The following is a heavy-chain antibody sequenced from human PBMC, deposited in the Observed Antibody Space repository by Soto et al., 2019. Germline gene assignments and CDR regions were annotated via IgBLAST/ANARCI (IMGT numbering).Heavy chain of an antibody. V-gene: IGHV4-34*01. CDR2: INHSGST. CDR1: GGSFSGYS. Sequence: QVQLQQWGAGLWKPSETLSLTCSVYGGSFSGYSWSWIRQSPGKGLEWLGEINHSGSTSYNPSLKSRVTISGDMSKNQFSLKLTSVTAADTAVYYCARNRAFDVWGQGTMVTVSS. CDR3: ARNRAFDV. J-gene: IGHJ3*01.